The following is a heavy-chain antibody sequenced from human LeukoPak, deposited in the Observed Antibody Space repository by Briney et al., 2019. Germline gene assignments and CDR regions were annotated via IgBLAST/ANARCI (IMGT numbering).Heavy chain of an antibody. Sequence: SETLSLTCTVSGGSISSGGYYWSWIRQHPGKGLEWIVYIYYSGSTYYNPSLKSRVTISVDTSKNQFSLKLSSVTAADTAVYYCARDSPEYYDSSGYYRFDYWGQGTLVTVSS. CDR3: ARDSPEYYDSSGYYRFDY. CDR2: IYYSGST. V-gene: IGHV4-31*03. D-gene: IGHD3-22*01. CDR1: GGSISSGGYY. J-gene: IGHJ4*02.